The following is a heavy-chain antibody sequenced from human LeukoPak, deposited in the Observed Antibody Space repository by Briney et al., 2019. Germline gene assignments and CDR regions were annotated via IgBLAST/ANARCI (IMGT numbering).Heavy chain of an antibody. Sequence: GGSLRLSCAASGFALSSYWMHWVRQAPAKGLVWVSDINSDGSTTRYADSVKGRFTISRDNAKNTLYLQMNSLRAEDTAVYYCATRDYTSSKYWGQGTLVTVSS. CDR1: GFALSSYW. J-gene: IGHJ4*02. V-gene: IGHV3-74*01. CDR3: ATRDYTSSKY. CDR2: INSDGSTT. D-gene: IGHD2-2*02.